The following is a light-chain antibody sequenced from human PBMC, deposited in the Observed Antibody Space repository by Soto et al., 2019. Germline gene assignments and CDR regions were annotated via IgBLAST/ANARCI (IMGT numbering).Light chain of an antibody. CDR3: QSYDNTRSGLVL. CDR2: TNN. J-gene: IGLJ2*01. CDR1: SSNIGAGYD. Sequence: QSVLTQPPSVSGAPGQRVSISCTGSSSNIGAGYDVHWYQQLPGTAPKLLIYTNNIRPSRVPDRFSGSKSGTSASLAITGLQAEDEADYYYQSYDNTRSGLVLFGGGTKLTVL. V-gene: IGLV1-40*01.